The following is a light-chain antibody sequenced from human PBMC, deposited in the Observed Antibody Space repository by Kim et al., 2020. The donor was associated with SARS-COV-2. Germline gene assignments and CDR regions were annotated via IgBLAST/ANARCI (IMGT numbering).Light chain of an antibody. CDR2: DAS. Sequence: DIQMTQSPSSLSASVGDRVTITCRASQDIRHYLNWYQQKPGKAPRLLIYDASSLEAGVPSRFSGSGSGPDFTFTISSLQPEDIATYYCRQYDNLPPTFGGGTKVDIK. V-gene: IGKV1-33*01. CDR3: RQYDNLPPT. CDR1: QDIRHY. J-gene: IGKJ4*01.